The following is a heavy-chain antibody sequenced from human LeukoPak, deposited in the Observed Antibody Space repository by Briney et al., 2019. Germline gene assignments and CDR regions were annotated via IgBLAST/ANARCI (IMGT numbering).Heavy chain of an antibody. J-gene: IGHJ4*02. D-gene: IGHD4-17*01. Sequence: SETLSLTCAVSGVSFDDYYWAWVPQTPGKGLEWIGEINHSGYTNDSPSLKSRATLSVDTSRKQFSLNLRSVTVADAGIYYCTRMTTGHDYWGQGTLVTVSS. CDR3: TRMTTGHDY. CDR1: GVSFDDYY. CDR2: INHSGYT. V-gene: IGHV4-34*04.